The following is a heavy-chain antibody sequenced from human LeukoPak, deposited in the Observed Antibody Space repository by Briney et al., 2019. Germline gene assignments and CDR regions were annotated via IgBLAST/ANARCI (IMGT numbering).Heavy chain of an antibody. J-gene: IGHJ6*03. CDR3: ARRPWIVYYHYMDV. CDR1: GGSFSGYY. Sequence: SETLSLTCAVYGGSFSGYYWSWIRQPPGKGLEWIGEINHSGSANYNPSLTSRVTISVDTSKNQFSLKLSSVTAADTAVYYCARRPWIVYYHYMDVWDKGTTVSISS. D-gene: IGHD1-1*01. V-gene: IGHV4-34*01. CDR2: INHSGSA.